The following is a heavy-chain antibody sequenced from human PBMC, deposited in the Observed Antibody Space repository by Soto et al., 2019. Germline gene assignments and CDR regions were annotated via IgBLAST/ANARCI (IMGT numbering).Heavy chain of an antibody. D-gene: IGHD5-18*01. CDR2: IYGEGGKI. V-gene: IGHV3-7*01. J-gene: IGHJ4*02. Sequence: LRRSCAASGFMFSAYWMRWVRQAPGKGLEWVANIYGEGGKIYYVDSVKGRFTISRDNAKRSLYLQMNSLRAEDTAVYYCARDFYGGYTYGPGDYWGQGALVTVSS. CDR3: ARDFYGGYTYGPGDY. CDR1: GFMFSAYW.